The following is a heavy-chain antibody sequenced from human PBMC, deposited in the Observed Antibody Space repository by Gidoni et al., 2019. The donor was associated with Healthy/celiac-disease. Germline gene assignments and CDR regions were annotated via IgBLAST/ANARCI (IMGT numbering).Heavy chain of an antibody. CDR1: GFTFSSYA. D-gene: IGHD6-19*01. J-gene: IGHJ3*02. Sequence: EVQLVESGGGLVQPGGSLRLSCAASGFTFSSYAMHWVRQAPGKGLEYVSAISSNGGSTYYANSVKGRFTISRDNSKNTLYLQMGSLRAEDMAVYYCAGGQWLDGAFDIWGQGTMVTVSS. CDR3: AGGQWLDGAFDI. CDR2: ISSNGGST. V-gene: IGHV3-64*01.